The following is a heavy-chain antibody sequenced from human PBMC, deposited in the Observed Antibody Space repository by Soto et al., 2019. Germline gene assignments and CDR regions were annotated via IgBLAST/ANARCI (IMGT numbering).Heavy chain of an antibody. CDR3: ARDLGYSNYYYYYGMDV. V-gene: IGHV3-48*04. CDR2: IFASSTTI. CDR1: GFTFSSYS. J-gene: IGHJ6*02. D-gene: IGHD4-4*01. Sequence: PGGSLRLSCVASGFTFSSYSMVWVRQAPGKGLEWVSYIFASSTTIYYADSVKGRFTVSRDNAQNTLYLQMNSLRAEDTAVYYCARDLGYSNYYYYYGMDVWGQGTTVTVSS.